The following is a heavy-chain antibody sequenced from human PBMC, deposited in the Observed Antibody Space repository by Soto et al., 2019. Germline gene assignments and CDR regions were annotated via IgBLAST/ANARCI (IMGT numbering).Heavy chain of an antibody. D-gene: IGHD3-3*01. J-gene: IGHJ5*02. CDR1: GFTFSSYW. V-gene: IGHV3-7*03. Sequence: PGGSLRLSCAASGFTFSSYWMGWVRQAPGKGLEWVANIKQDGSEKYYVDSVKGRFTISRDNAKNSLYLQMNSLRAEDTAVYYCARDLRRITIFGVVIYGGDWFDPWGQGTLVTVSS. CDR2: IKQDGSEK. CDR3: ARDLRRITIFGVVIYGGDWFDP.